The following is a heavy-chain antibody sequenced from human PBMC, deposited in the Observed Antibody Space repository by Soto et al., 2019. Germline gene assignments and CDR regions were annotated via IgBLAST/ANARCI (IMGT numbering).Heavy chain of an antibody. D-gene: IGHD5-12*01. CDR3: ANDPGYSLDN. CDR2: TYYRSKWYY. J-gene: IGHJ4*01. CDR1: GDSVSIYSGA. V-gene: IGHV6-1*01. Sequence: PSQTLSLTCVLSGDSVSIYSGAWNWIRQSPSRGLEWLGRTYYRSKWYYDYAESVKSRIIISVDTSKNQFSLQLNSVTPEDAAVYYCANDPGYSLDNWGQGTQVTVSS.